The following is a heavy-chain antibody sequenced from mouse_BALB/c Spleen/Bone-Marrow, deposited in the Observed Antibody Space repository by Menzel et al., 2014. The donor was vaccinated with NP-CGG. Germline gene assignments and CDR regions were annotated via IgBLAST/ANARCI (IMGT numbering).Heavy chain of an antibody. Sequence: VQLQESGAELVKPGASVKLSCKASGYTFTSYYMYWVKQRPGRGLEWIGEINHSNGYTNFNEKFKSKATLTVDKSSSTAYMQLSSLTSEDSAVYYCTREGAYWGQGTLVTVSA. CDR3: TREGAY. CDR2: INHSNGYT. V-gene: IGHV1S16*01. CDR1: GYTFTSYY. J-gene: IGHJ3*01.